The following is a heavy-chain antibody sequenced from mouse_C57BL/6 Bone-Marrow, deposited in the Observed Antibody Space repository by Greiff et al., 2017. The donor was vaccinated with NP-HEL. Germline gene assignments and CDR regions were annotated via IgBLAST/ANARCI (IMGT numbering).Heavy chain of an antibody. CDR1: GFTFSDYY. CDR3: AREGGLRRRTYAMDY. Sequence: EVMLVESEGGLVQPGSSMKLSCTTSGFTFSDYYMAWVRQVPEKGLDWVANINYDGSSTYYLDSLKSRFIISRDNAKNILYLQMSRLKSEDTATYYGAREGGLRRRTYAMDYWGQGTSVTVSS. CDR2: INYDGSST. J-gene: IGHJ4*01. V-gene: IGHV5-16*01. D-gene: IGHD2-4*01.